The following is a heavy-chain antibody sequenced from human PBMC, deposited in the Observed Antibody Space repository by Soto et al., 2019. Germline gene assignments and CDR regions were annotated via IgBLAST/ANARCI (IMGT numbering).Heavy chain of an antibody. Sequence: PGGSLRVSCAASGFTFCSYAMGWVRQAPGKGLEWVSAISGSGGSTYYADSVKGRFTISRDNSKNTLYLQMNSLRAEDTAVYYCAKDWDSGYDLRVLNNWFDPWGQGTLVTVSS. V-gene: IGHV3-23*01. CDR1: GFTFCSYA. CDR2: ISGSGGST. D-gene: IGHD5-12*01. J-gene: IGHJ5*02. CDR3: AKDWDSGYDLRVLNNWFDP.